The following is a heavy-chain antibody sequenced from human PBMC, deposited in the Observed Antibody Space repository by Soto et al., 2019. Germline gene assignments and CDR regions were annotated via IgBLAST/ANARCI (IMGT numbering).Heavy chain of an antibody. CDR3: ARRTMVRGALSGMDV. CDR2: IIPIFGTA. D-gene: IGHD3-10*01. CDR1: GGTFSRYA. J-gene: IGHJ6*02. Sequence: SVKVSFKASGGTFSRYAISWLRQAPGQGLEWMGGIIPIFGTANYAQKFQGRVTITADKSTSTAYMELSSLRSEDTAVYYCARRTMVRGALSGMDVWGQGTTVTVSS. V-gene: IGHV1-69*06.